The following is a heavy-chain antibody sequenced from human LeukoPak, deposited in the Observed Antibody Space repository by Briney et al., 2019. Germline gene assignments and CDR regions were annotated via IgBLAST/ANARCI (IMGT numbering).Heavy chain of an antibody. CDR1: GFTLKYYG. D-gene: IGHD6-25*01. CDR3: AKESLDTEQRNYNYYGMDV. Sequence: GRSLRLSCAASGFTLKYYGMHWVRQAPGKGLEWVAFISYDGSKRYYADSVQDRFTISRDNSRNTLYVQVNSLRAEDTAVYYCAKESLDTEQRNYNYYGMDVWGQGTTVSVSS. J-gene: IGHJ6*02. CDR2: ISYDGSKR. V-gene: IGHV3-30*18.